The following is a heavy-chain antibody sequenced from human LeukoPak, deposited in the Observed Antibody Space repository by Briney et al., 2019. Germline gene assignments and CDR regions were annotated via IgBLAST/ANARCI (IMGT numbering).Heavy chain of an antibody. CDR1: GGSISSSNW. J-gene: IGHJ4*02. D-gene: IGHD2-2*01. Sequence: SETLSLACAVSGGSISSSNWWTWVRQPPWKGLEWIGEIYRTGSTNYNPSLKRRVTISVDKSKNQFSLNLSSVTAEDTALYYCAKGYGGQDIVVVKTAIFDHWGQGSLVTVSS. V-gene: IGHV4-4*02. CDR2: IYRTGST. CDR3: AKGYGGQDIVVVKTAIFDH.